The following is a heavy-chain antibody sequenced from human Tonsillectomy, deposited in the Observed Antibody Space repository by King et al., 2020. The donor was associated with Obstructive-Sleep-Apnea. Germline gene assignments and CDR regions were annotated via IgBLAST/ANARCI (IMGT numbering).Heavy chain of an antibody. CDR2: LSGSGGST. J-gene: IGHJ5*02. CDR3: AKAGTYYYGSGSPPGGFDP. D-gene: IGHD3-10*01. CDR1: GFTFSSYA. V-gene: IGHV3-23*04. Sequence: VQLVESGGGLVQPGGSLRLSCAASGFTFSSYAMSWVRQAPGKGLEWVSALSGSGGSTYYADSVKGRFTISRDNSKNTLYLQMNSLRAEDTAVYYCAKAGTYYYGSGSPPGGFDPWGQGTLVTVSS.